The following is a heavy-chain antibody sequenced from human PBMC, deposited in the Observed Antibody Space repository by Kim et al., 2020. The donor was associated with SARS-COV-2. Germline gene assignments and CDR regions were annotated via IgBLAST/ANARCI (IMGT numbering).Heavy chain of an antibody. V-gene: IGHV3-23*01. Sequence: GGSLRLSCAASGFTFSSYAMSWVRQAPGKGLEWVSAISGSGGSTYYADSVKGRFTISRDNSKNTLYLQMNSLRAEDTAVYYCAKDRRNSVVVPAAIWGAFDYWGQGTLVTVSS. CDR2: ISGSGGST. J-gene: IGHJ4*02. CDR1: GFTFSSYA. CDR3: AKDRRNSVVVPAAIWGAFDY. D-gene: IGHD2-2*01.